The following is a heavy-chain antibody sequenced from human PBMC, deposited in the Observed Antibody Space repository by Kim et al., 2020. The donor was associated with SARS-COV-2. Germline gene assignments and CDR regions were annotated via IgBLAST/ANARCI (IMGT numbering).Heavy chain of an antibody. V-gene: IGHV3-21*01. CDR2: IRSSSSYI. CDR3: ARDYRSGFHFDY. D-gene: IGHD3-3*01. CDR1: GFTFSSYS. Sequence: GGSLRLSCAASGFTFSSYSMNWVRQAPGKGLEWVSSIRSSSSYIYYADSVKGRFTISRDNAKNSLYLQMNSLRAEDTAVYYCARDYRSGFHFDYWGQGTLVTVSS. J-gene: IGHJ4*02.